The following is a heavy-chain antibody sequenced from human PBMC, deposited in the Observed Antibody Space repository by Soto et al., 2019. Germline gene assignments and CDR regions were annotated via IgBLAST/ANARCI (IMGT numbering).Heavy chain of an antibody. CDR2: INTDGSAT. Sequence: EAHLLESGGGLVQPGGSLRLSCAASGFTFSSNWMHWVRQLPGKGLVWVSRINTDGSATNYADSVKGRFTTSRDNAKNMLYLQMNSLRLEDTAVYYCARDGEGYWGQGALVTVSS. CDR1: GFTFSSNW. D-gene: IGHD2-21*01. V-gene: IGHV3-74*01. J-gene: IGHJ4*02. CDR3: ARDGEGY.